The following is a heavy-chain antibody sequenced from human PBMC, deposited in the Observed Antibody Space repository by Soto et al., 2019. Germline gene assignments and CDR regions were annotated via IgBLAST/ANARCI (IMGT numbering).Heavy chain of an antibody. D-gene: IGHD3-3*01. CDR2: IVVGSGNT. Sequence: VKVSCKASGFTFTSSAVQWVRQARGQGLEWIGWIVVGSGNTNYAQKFQERVTMTTDTSTSTAYMELRSLRSDDTAVYYCARDDFWDYYGMDVWGQGTTVTVSS. J-gene: IGHJ6*02. CDR3: ARDDFWDYYGMDV. V-gene: IGHV1-58*01. CDR1: GFTFTSSA.